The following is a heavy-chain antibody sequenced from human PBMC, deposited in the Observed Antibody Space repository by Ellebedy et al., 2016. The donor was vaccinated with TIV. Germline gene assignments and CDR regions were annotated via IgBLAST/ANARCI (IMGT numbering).Heavy chain of an antibody. Sequence: ASVKVSXXASGYTFTSYYMHWVRQAPGQGLEWMGIINPSGGSTSYAQKFQGRVTMTTDTSTSTAYMELRSLRSDDTAVYYCARGLPDYWGQGTLVTVSS. CDR3: ARGLPDY. CDR2: INPSGGST. V-gene: IGHV1-46*01. J-gene: IGHJ4*02. CDR1: GYTFTSYY.